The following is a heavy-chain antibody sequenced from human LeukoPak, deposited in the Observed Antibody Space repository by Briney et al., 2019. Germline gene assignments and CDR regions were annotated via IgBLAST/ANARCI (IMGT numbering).Heavy chain of an antibody. CDR2: IITYNGHT. Sequence: GASVKLSCKASGYTFTDFGISWVRQAPGQGLEWVGWIITYNGHTNYAQKFQGRVTMTTDTSTSTAYLELTSLRSDDTAVYYCARPMGVVAVYFDFWGQGSLVSVS. CDR3: ARPMGVVAVYFDF. D-gene: IGHD2-15*01. V-gene: IGHV1-18*04. J-gene: IGHJ4*02. CDR1: GYTFTDFG.